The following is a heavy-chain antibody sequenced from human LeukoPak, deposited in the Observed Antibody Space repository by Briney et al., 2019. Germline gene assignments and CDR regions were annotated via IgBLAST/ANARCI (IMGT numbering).Heavy chain of an antibody. Sequence: GGSLRLSCAASGFTFSNFAMHWVRQAPGKGLEWVAVISYDGSNKDYADSEKGRFTISRDNSKNTLYLQVNRLRADDTAIYYCASSRYGFCSSTSCYVLSYWGQGTLVTVST. V-gene: IGHV3-30*04. J-gene: IGHJ4*02. CDR1: GFTFSNFA. CDR3: ASSRYGFCSSTSCYVLSY. CDR2: ISYDGSNK. D-gene: IGHD2-2*01.